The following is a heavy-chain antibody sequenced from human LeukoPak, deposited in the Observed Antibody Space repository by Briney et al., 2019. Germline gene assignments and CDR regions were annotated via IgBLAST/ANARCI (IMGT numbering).Heavy chain of an antibody. V-gene: IGHV3-74*01. J-gene: IGHJ2*01. CDR1: GFTFSSYW. Sequence: QPGGSLRLSCAASGFTFSSYWMHWARQAPGKGLVWVSPINPDGTVTTYADSVKGRFTISRDNAKNTLYLQMNSLRVEDTAVYYCVRDSPSGFFDLWGRGTLVTVSS. D-gene: IGHD6-19*01. CDR3: VRDSPSGFFDL. CDR2: INPDGTVT.